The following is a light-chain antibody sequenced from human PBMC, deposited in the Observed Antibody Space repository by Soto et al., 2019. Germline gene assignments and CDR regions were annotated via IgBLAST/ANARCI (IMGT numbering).Light chain of an antibody. V-gene: IGKV4-1*01. Sequence: IVMTQSPGSLAVSQDKSSTITCKSSQSVLYSSTNKNYLAWYQQNPGQPPKLLIYWASTRESGVPDRFSGSGSGTDFTLTISSLQAEDVAVYYCQEYYSILITFGHGTRLE. CDR3: QEYYSILIT. J-gene: IGKJ5*01. CDR1: QSVLYSSTNKNY. CDR2: WAS.